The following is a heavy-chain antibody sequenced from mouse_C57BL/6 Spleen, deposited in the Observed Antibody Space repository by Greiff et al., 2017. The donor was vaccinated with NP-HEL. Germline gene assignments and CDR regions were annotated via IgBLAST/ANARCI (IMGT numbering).Heavy chain of an antibody. D-gene: IGHD2-4*01. V-gene: IGHV5-9-1*02. CDR2: ISSGGDYL. CDR3: TRDYYDYDALDY. Sequence: EVMLVESGEGLVKPGGSLKLSCAASGFTFSSYAMSWVRQTPEKRLEWVAYISSGGDYLYYADTVKGRFTISRDNARNTLYLQMRSLKSEDTAMYYWTRDYYDYDALDYWGQGTTLTVSS. J-gene: IGHJ2*01. CDR1: GFTFSSYA.